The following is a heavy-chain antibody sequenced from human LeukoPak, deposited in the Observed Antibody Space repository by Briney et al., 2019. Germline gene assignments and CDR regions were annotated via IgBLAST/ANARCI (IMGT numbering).Heavy chain of an antibody. CDR1: GGSISSSSHF. CDR3: ARQLDRGLWAFDY. J-gene: IGHJ4*02. CDR2: IYYSGST. Sequence: SETLSLTCTVSGGSISSSSHFWGWIRQPPWKGLEWIGSIYYSGSTYYNPSLKSRVTISIDTSRIQFSLKLSSVTAADTAVYYCARQLDRGLWAFDYWGQGTLVTVSS. V-gene: IGHV4-39*01. D-gene: IGHD7-27*01.